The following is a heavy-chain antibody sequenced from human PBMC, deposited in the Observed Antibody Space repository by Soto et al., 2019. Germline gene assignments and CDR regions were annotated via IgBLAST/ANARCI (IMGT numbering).Heavy chain of an antibody. CDR2: IYYMGST. Sequence: SETLSLTCTVSGGPISSYYWSWIRQPPGKGLEWIWYIYYMGSTNYNPSLKSRVTISVDTSKNQFSLKLSSVTAADTAVYYCASTQPPRLKDSSSPFDYWGQGTLDTVSS. CDR3: ASTQPPRLKDSSSPFDY. V-gene: IGHV4-59*01. J-gene: IGHJ4*02. CDR1: GGPISSYY. D-gene: IGHD6-6*01.